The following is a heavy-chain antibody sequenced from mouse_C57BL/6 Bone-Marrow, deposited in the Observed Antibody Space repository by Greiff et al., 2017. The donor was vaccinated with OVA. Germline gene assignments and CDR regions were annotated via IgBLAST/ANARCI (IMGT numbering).Heavy chain of an antibody. D-gene: IGHD1-1*01. CDR3: ARQLPSSGDAMDY. CDR1: GYTFTSYG. J-gene: IGHJ4*01. V-gene: IGHV1-81*01. Sequence: QVQLQQSGAELARPGASVKLSCKASGYTFTSYGISWVKQRTGQGLEWIGESYPRSGNTYYNEKFKGKATLTADKSSSTAYMELRSLTSEDSAVYFCARQLPSSGDAMDYWGQGTSVTVSS. CDR2: SYPRSGNT.